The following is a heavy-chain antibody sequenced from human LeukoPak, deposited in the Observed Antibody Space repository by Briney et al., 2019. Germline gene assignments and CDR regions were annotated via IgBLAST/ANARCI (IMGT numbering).Heavy chain of an antibody. J-gene: IGHJ3*02. Sequence: PGGSLRLSCAASGFTFSSYTLNWVRQAPGKGLEWVSSISSSSSYIYYADSLKGRFTISRDSAKNSLYLQMNSLRAEDTAVYYCARELGAFDIWGQGTMVTVS. CDR2: ISSSSSYI. CDR3: ARELGAFDI. V-gene: IGHV3-21*01. CDR1: GFTFSSYT. D-gene: IGHD7-27*01.